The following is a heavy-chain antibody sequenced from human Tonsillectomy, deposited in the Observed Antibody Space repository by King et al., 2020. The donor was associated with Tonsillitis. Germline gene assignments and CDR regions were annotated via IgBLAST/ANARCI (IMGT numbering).Heavy chain of an antibody. CDR1: GFTFSSYG. CDR2: IWCDGSNK. Sequence: VQLVESGGGVVQPGRSLRLSCAASGFTFSSYGMNWVRQAPGKGLEWVAVIWCDGSNKYYADSVKGRFTISRDNSKNTLYLQMNSLRAEDTAVYYCARDQTPGGYYFDYWGQGTLVTVSS. CDR3: ARDQTPGGYYFDY. D-gene: IGHD3-16*01. J-gene: IGHJ4*02. V-gene: IGHV3-33*01.